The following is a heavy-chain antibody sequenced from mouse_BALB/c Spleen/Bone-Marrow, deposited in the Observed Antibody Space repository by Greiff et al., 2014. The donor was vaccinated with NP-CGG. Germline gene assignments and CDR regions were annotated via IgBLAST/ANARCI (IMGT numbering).Heavy chain of an antibody. CDR2: IYPGNSDA. CDR3: TRWGVYDYDGGFAY. J-gene: IGHJ3*01. V-gene: IGHV1-5*01. Sequence: EVQRVESGTVLARPGASVKMSCKASGYSFISYWMHWVKQRPGQGLEWIGAIYPGNSDASYNQKVKGKAKLTAVTSASTAYMELISLTNEDSAVYYCTRWGVYDYDGGFAYWGQGTLVTVSA. CDR1: GYSFISYW. D-gene: IGHD2-4*01.